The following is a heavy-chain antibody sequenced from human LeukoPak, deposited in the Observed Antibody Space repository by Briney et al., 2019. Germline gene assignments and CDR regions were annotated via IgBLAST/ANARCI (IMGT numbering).Heavy chain of an antibody. J-gene: IGHJ5*02. Sequence: ASVKVSCKASGGTFSSYAISWVRQAPGQGLEWMGWINPNSGGTNYAQKFQGRVTMTRDTSFSTAYMELSRLRSDDTAVYYCARGYSYWFDPWGQGTLVTVSS. CDR3: ARGYSYWFDP. D-gene: IGHD1-14*01. V-gene: IGHV1-2*02. CDR2: INPNSGGT. CDR1: GGTFSSYA.